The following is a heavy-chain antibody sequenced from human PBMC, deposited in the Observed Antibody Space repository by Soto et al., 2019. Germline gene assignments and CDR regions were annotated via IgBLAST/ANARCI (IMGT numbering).Heavy chain of an antibody. V-gene: IGHV3-48*02. J-gene: IGHJ4*02. Sequence: EVQLVESGGGLVQPGGSLRLSCVASGFTFSTDSMNWVRQAPGKGLEWVAHISTSGATRYYADSVKGRFTSSRDNAKTSLYLQMDSLRNEDTAVYYFARFFGSGFDYWGQGTLVTVSS. D-gene: IGHD6-19*01. CDR1: GFTFSTDS. CDR3: ARFFGSGFDY. CDR2: ISTSGATR.